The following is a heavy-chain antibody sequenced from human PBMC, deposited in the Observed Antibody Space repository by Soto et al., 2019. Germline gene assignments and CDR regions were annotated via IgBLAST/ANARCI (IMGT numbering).Heavy chain of an antibody. CDR3: ARDPAP. Sequence: QVQLQESGPGLVKPSETLSLTCTVSGGSITRGGYYWSWIRQHPGKGLEWIGYIYNSGTTYYNPAPXSXXTISVDTSKNQFSLKLTSVTAADTAVYYCARDPAPWGQGTLVTVSS. J-gene: IGHJ5*02. CDR1: GGSITRGGYY. V-gene: IGHV4-31*03. CDR2: IYNSGTT.